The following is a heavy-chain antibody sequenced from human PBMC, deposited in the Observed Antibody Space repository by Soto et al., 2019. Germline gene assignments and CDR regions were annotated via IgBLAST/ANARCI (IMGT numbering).Heavy chain of an antibody. CDR3: AKQVRDGTSSPYYFDY. J-gene: IGHJ4*02. Sequence: PGGSLRLSCAGSGFTFSNYAMSWARQAPGKGLEWVSATSSAVNTYYADSVKGRCTSSRDNSKNTLALQMNSLRAEDTAVYYCAKQVRDGTSSPYYFDYWGQGTLVTVSS. CDR2: TSSAVNT. D-gene: IGHD6-6*01. V-gene: IGHV3-23*01. CDR1: GFTFSNYA.